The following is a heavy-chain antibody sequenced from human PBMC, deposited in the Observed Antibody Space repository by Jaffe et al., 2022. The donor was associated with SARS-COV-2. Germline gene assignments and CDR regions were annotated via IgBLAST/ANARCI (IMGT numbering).Heavy chain of an antibody. CDR3: ARRGAVQSGYNYYMDV. D-gene: IGHD1-1*01. J-gene: IGHJ6*03. V-gene: IGHV3-23*04. CDR1: GFTFSSYA. Sequence: EVQLVESGGGLVQPGGSLRLSCGASGFTFSSYAMTWVRQAPGKGLEWVSGFGIGSVDTYYAESVKGRFTISRDNSKSTLYLQMNSLRAEDTAIYYCARRGAVQSGYNYYMDVWGKGTTVTVSS. CDR2: FGIGSVDT.